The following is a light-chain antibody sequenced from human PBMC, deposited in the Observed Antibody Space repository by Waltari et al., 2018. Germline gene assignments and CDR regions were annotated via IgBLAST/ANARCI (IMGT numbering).Light chain of an antibody. CDR3: LAWDAATAV. CDR1: GWGQKY. CDR2: RNE. Sequence: SQDLTPPPPQSVSPWHEARILCSGHGWGQKYVSWYRQRPVQPHSLVIFRNEKRASGIPERFAGFNAGKRATLVINDAHPDDEAEYFCLAWDAATAVFGGGTKLTVL. J-gene: IGLJ2*01. V-gene: IGLV3-1*01.